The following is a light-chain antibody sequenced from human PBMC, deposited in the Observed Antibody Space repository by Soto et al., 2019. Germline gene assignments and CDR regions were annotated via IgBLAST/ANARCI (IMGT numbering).Light chain of an antibody. CDR1: QSVRSRF. J-gene: IGKJ5*01. CDR3: QQYGSSQIT. Sequence: EIVLTQSPGTLSLSPGEGATVSCRASQSVRSRFLAWYQQKPGQAPRLLIYDASRRAPGIPDRFSGSGSGTDFTLPISRLEPEDFSVFYCQQYGSSQITFGQGTRLEIK. CDR2: DAS. V-gene: IGKV3-20*01.